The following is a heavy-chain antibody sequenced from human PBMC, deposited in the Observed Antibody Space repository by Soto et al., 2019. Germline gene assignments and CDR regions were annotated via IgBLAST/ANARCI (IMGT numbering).Heavy chain of an antibody. Sequence: SETLSLTCTVSGASISSGGYYWSWIRQHPGKGLEWIGYIYYSGSTYYNPSLKSRVTISVDTSKNQFSLKLSSVTAADTAVYYCAREGYYDTSGPSYWGPGTLVTVSS. V-gene: IGHV4-31*03. CDR2: IYYSGST. J-gene: IGHJ4*02. CDR3: AREGYYDTSGPSY. D-gene: IGHD3-22*01. CDR1: GASISSGGYY.